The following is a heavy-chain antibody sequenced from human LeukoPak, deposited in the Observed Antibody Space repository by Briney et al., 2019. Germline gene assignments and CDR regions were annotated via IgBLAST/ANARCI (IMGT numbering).Heavy chain of an antibody. V-gene: IGHV1-46*03. D-gene: IGHD6-13*01. CDR1: GGTFSSYA. CDR3: ASSSWARAFDI. J-gene: IGHJ3*02. Sequence: ASVKVSCKASGGTFSSYAISWVRQAPGQGLEWMGIINPSGGSTSYAQKFQGRVTMTRDTSTSTVYMELSSLRSEDTAVYYCASSSWARAFDIWGQGTMVTVSS. CDR2: INPSGGST.